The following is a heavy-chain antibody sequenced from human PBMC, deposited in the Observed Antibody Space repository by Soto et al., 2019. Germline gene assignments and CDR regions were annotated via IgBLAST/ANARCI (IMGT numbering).Heavy chain of an antibody. V-gene: IGHV3-73*01. CDR3: ARDERVYYYDSSGYYTEEDDAFDI. CDR2: IRSKANNYAT. CDR1: RFTFSGSA. Sequence: GGSLRLSCATSRFTFSGSAMHWVRQAPGKGLEWLGHIRSKANNYATAYVASVKGRFTISRDDSKNTAYLQMNSLKTEDTAVYYCARDERVYYYDSSGYYTEEDDAFDIWGQGTMVTVS. D-gene: IGHD3-22*01. J-gene: IGHJ3*02.